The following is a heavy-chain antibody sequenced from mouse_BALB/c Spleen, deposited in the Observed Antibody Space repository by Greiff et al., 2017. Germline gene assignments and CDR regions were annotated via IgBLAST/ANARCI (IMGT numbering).Heavy chain of an antibody. Sequence: EVKLMESGPGLVKPSQSLSHTCTVTGYSITSDYAWNWIRQFPGNKLEWMGYISYSGSTSYNPSLKSRISITRDTSKNQFFLQLNSVTTEDTATYYCARIRNWGQGTSVTVSS. J-gene: IGHJ4*01. CDR3: ARIRN. CDR1: GYSITSDYA. V-gene: IGHV3-2*02. D-gene: IGHD1-1*01. CDR2: ISYSGST.